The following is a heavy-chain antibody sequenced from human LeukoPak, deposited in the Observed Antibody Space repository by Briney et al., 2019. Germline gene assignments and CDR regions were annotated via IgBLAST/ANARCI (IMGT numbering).Heavy chain of an antibody. CDR2: IYYSGST. D-gene: IGHD6-19*01. CDR3: ARAAYSSGPNWFDP. CDR1: SGSISTHY. V-gene: IGHV4-59*11. Sequence: SETLSLTCTVSSGSISTHYWSWIRQPPGKGLEWIGYIYYSGSTNYNPSLKSRVTISVDTSKNQFSLKLSSVTAADTAVYYCARAAYSSGPNWFDPWGQGTLVTVSS. J-gene: IGHJ5*02.